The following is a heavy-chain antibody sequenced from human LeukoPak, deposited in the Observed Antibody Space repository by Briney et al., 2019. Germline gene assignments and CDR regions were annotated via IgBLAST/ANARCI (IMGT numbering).Heavy chain of an antibody. CDR1: GYTFTGYY. D-gene: IGHD3-10*01. Sequence: GASVKVSCKASGYTFTGYYMHWVRQAPGQGLEWMGWINPNSGGTNYAQKFQGRVTMTRDTSISTAYMELSRLRSDDTAVYYCARSVLLWFGELFPKPQGNYYYGMDVWGQGTTVTVSS. J-gene: IGHJ6*02. CDR3: ARSVLLWFGELFPKPQGNYYYGMDV. V-gene: IGHV1-2*02. CDR2: INPNSGGT.